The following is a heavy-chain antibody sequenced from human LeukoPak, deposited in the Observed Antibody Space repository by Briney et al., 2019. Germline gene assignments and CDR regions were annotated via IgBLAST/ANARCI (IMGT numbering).Heavy chain of an antibody. D-gene: IGHD3-22*01. V-gene: IGHV1-69*05. CDR2: IIPIFCTA. Sequence: GSSGKFSCKASGGTFSSYAISWVGQAPGQGLEWMGGIIPIFCTANYAQKFQGRVTITTDESTSTAYMELSSLRSEDTAVYYCAREPRYYDSSGANSEYFQHWGQGTLVTVSS. CDR3: AREPRYYDSSGANSEYFQH. CDR1: GGTFSSYA. J-gene: IGHJ1*01.